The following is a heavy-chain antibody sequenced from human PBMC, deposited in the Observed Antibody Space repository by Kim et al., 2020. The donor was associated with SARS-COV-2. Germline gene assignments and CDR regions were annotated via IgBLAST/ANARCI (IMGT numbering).Heavy chain of an antibody. CDR3: AREGAESNGWYGHYYYGMDV. J-gene: IGHJ6*02. V-gene: IGHV3-21*01. D-gene: IGHD6-19*01. Sequence: GGSLRLSCAASGFTFSSYSMNWVRQAPGKGLEWVSSISSSSSYIYYADSVKGRFTISRDNAKNSLYLQMNSLRAEDTAVYYCAREGAESNGWYGHYYYGMDVWGQGTTVTVSS. CDR2: ISSSSSYI. CDR1: GFTFSSYS.